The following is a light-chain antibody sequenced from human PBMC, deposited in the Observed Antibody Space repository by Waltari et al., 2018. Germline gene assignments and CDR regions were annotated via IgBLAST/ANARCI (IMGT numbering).Light chain of an antibody. CDR2: GAS. J-gene: IGKJ1*01. CDR3: QQYGSSPRT. CDR1: QSLSNSY. Sequence: CRASQSLSNSYLAWYQQKLGQAPRLLIHGASSRANGIPDRFSGSGSGTDFTLTISRLEPEDFAVYYCQQYGSSPRTFGQGTKVEIK. V-gene: IGKV3-20*01.